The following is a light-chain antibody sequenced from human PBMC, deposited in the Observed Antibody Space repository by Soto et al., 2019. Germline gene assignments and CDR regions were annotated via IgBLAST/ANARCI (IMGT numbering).Light chain of an antibody. CDR1: SSDVGIFNY. V-gene: IGLV2-8*01. Sequence: QSALTQPPSASGSPGQSVTISCTGTSSDVGIFNYVSWYQQHPDQAPKLLIFEVNKRPSGVPDRFSASKSGYTASLPVSGLQGEDEADYYCCSYAGSNTLIFGGGTQLTVL. CDR2: EVN. CDR3: CSYAGSNTLI. J-gene: IGLJ2*01.